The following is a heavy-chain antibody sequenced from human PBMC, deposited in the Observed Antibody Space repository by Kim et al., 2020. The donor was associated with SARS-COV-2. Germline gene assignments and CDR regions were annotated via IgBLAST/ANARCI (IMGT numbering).Heavy chain of an antibody. CDR3: ARGIYFYDKSGLGH. J-gene: IGHJ4*02. Sequence: SVKVSCKASGGVFGDFAITWVRQAPGQGLEWMGRIIPILGTTLYAQKFRGRLTFTADRTATTAYMELSSLRSDDTATYYCARGIYFYDKSGLGHWGQGTLVAVSS. V-gene: IGHV1-69*04. D-gene: IGHD3-22*01. CDR2: IIPILGTT. CDR1: GGVFGDFA.